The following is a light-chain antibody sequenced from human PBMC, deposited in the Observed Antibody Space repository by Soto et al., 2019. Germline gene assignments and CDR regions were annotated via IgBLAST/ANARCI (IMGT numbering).Light chain of an antibody. Sequence: EILLTQSPGTLSLSPGARATLSCRASQSLGSGYLAWYRQKPGQAPRILIYAASSRATGVPDRFSGSGSGTDFSLTISRLEPEDVAVYYCQQYDTAPRTFGQGTKVEI. CDR2: AAS. V-gene: IGKV3-20*01. J-gene: IGKJ1*01. CDR3: QQYDTAPRT. CDR1: QSLGSGY.